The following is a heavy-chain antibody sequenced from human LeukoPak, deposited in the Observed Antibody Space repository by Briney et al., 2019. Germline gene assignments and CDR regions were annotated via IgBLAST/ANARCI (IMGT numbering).Heavy chain of an antibody. CDR3: ARDMRGYCSSTSCGSAA. CDR1: GYTFTGYY. J-gene: IGHJ4*02. Sequence: GASVKVSCKASGYTFTGYYMHWVRQAPGQGLEWMGWINPNSGGTNYAQKFQGRVTMTRDTSISTAYMELSRLRSDDTAVYYCARDMRGYCSSTSCGSAAWGQGTLVTVSS. CDR2: INPNSGGT. V-gene: IGHV1-2*02. D-gene: IGHD2-2*01.